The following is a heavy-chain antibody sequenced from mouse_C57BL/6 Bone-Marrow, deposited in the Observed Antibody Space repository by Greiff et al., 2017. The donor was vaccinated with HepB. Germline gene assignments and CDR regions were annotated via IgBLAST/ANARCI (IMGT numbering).Heavy chain of an antibody. D-gene: IGHD1-1*01. J-gene: IGHJ1*03. CDR3: ARRASIYYYGSSPWYFDV. V-gene: IGHV8-12*01. CDR1: GFSLSTSGMG. Sequence: QVTLKESGPGILQSSQTLSLTCSFSGFSLSTSGMGVSWIRQPSGKGLEWLAHIYWDDDKRYNPSLKRRLTISKDTSRNQVFLKITSVNTADTATYYCARRASIYYYGSSPWYFDVWGTGTTVTVSS. CDR2: IYWDDDK.